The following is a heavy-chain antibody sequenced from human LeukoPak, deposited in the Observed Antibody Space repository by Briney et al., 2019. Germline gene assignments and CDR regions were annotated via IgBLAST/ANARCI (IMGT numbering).Heavy chain of an antibody. CDR2: IYYTGST. D-gene: IGHD6-6*01. CDR3: ARHRAYSSSSPLDY. V-gene: IGHV4-59*08. J-gene: IGHJ4*02. CDR1: GGSTSSLY. Sequence: PSETLSLTSSVSGGSTSSLYWSWIRQPPGKGLEWIGYIYYTGSTNYNPSLNSRVTMFVDVSKNQFSLRLSSVTAADTAVYYCARHRAYSSSSPLDYWGQGTLVTVSS.